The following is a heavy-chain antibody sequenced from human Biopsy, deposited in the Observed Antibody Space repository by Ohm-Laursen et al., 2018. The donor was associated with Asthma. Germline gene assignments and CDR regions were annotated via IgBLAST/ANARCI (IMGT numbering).Heavy chain of an antibody. CDR1: GRHFGSYN. J-gene: IGHJ4*02. CDR3: LRDTLGYYFDI. V-gene: IGHV3-30-3*01. CDR2: ITFDGSTQ. Sequence: SLRLSRAAPGRHFGSYNMHWARQAPGKGLEWVAVITFDGSTQHYGDSVKGRFTISRDNSKNMLFLQMNSLRAEDTAVYYCLRDTLGYYFDIWGQGTQVTVSS. D-gene: IGHD6-13*01.